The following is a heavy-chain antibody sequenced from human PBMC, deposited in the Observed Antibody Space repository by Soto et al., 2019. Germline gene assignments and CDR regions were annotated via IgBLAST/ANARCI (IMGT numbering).Heavy chain of an antibody. V-gene: IGHV4-34*01. CDR3: ERVVWSSFHYYAMDV. CDR1: GGSFSDYY. D-gene: IGHD3-3*01. J-gene: IGHJ6*02. CDR2: INHYGST. Sequence: TSETLSLTCAVYGGSFSDYYWSWIRQPPGKGLEWIGEINHYGSTNYNPSLKSRVTMSVDTSKNQFSLKLRSVTAADTAVYYCERVVWSSFHYYAMDVWGQGTTVTVSS.